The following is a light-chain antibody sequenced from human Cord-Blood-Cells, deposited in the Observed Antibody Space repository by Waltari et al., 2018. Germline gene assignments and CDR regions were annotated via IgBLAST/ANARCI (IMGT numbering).Light chain of an antibody. CDR3: CSYPGSYTLYV. V-gene: IGLV4-69*01. J-gene: IGLJ1*01. CDR1: SGHSSYA. Sequence: QLVLTQSPSASASLGASVKLTCTLSSGHSSYAIAWHQQQPEKGPRYLMKLNSDGSHSKGDGVPDRFSGSTSGNTASLTISGLQAEDEADYYCCSYPGSYTLYVFGTGTKVTVL. CDR2: LNSDGSH.